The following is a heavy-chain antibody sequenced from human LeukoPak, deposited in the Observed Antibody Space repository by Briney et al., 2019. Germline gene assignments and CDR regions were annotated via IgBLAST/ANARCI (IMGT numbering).Heavy chain of an antibody. CDR2: IYYSGST. D-gene: IGHD2-2*01. CDR3: ARGQVVPAVPYYYYYMDV. J-gene: IGHJ6*03. V-gene: IGHV4-59*01. Sequence: SETLSLTCTVSGGSISSYYWSWIRQPPGKGLEWIGYIYYSGSTNYNPSLKSRVTISVDTSKNQFSLKLSSVTAADTAVYYCARGQVVPAVPYYYYYMDVWGKGTTVTVSS. CDR1: GGSISSYY.